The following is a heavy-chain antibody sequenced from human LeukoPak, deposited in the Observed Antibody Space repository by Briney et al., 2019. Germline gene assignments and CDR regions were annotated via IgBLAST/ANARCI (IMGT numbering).Heavy chain of an antibody. Sequence: ASVKVSCKASGYTFAGYYMHWVRQAPGQGLEWMGWINPNSGGTNYAQKLQGWVTMTRDTSISTAYMELSRLRSDDTAVYYCARVSSSWNWFDPWGQGTLVTVSS. D-gene: IGHD6-13*01. J-gene: IGHJ5*02. CDR3: ARVSSSWNWFDP. CDR1: GYTFAGYY. CDR2: INPNSGGT. V-gene: IGHV1-2*04.